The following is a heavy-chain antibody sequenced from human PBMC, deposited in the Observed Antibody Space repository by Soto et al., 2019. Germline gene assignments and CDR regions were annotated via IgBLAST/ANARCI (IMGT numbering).Heavy chain of an antibody. J-gene: IGHJ6*01. Sequence: GSLRLSCAASEFTFSSYGMHWVRQAPGKGLEWVAVISYDGSNKYYADSVKGRFTISRDNSKNTLYLQMSSLRAEDTAVYYCEIRRIGYDSSGYYAGLCGMDVCGQGTTVTVSS. CDR3: EIRRIGYDSSGYYAGLCGMDV. CDR2: ISYDGSNK. V-gene: IGHV3-30*03. D-gene: IGHD3-22*01. CDR1: EFTFSSYG.